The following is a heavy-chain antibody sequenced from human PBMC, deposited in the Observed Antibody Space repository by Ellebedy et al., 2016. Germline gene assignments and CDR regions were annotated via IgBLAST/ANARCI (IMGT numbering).Heavy chain of an antibody. D-gene: IGHD6-19*01. CDR1: GFPFSDHH. Sequence: GESLKISCAASGFPFSDHHLDWVRQAPGKGLEWLGRIRNRANSHSTEYAPSVRARFTISRDDSRNSLFLQMNNLQIEDTALYFCAEIGGWNAGAGPFDLWGQGTMVTVSS. CDR2: IRNRANSHST. CDR3: AEIGGWNAGAGPFDL. V-gene: IGHV3-72*01. J-gene: IGHJ3*01.